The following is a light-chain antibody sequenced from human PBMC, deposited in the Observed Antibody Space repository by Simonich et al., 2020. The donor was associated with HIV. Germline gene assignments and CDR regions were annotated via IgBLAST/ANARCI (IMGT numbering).Light chain of an antibody. V-gene: IGLV2-11*01. J-gene: IGLJ3*02. CDR1: SSDVGGYNF. CDR3: CSYAGSYTNWV. Sequence: QSALTQPPSASGSPGQSVTISCTGTSSDVGGYNFVSWYQQHTGKAPKLMIYDVSQRPSGVPDRFSGSKSGNTASLTISGLQAEDEADYYCCSYAGSYTNWVFGGGTKLTVL. CDR2: DVS.